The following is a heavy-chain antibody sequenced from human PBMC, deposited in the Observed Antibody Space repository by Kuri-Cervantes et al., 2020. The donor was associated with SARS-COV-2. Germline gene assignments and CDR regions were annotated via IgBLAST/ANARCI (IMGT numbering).Heavy chain of an antibody. Sequence: ASVKVSCKASGGTFSSYTISWVRQAPGQGLEWMGWINPNSGGTNYAQKFQGRVTMTRDTSISTAYMELSRLRSDDTAVYYCARDYFDYWGQGTLVTVSS. J-gene: IGHJ4*02. CDR1: GGTFSSYT. CDR2: INPNSGGT. CDR3: ARDYFDY. V-gene: IGHV1-2*02.